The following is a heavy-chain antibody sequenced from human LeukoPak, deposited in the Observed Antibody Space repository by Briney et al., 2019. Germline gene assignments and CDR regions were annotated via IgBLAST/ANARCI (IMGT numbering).Heavy chain of an antibody. D-gene: IGHD3-22*01. J-gene: IGHJ4*02. V-gene: IGHV4-34*01. CDR3: ARARAYYYDSSGYYSTVQIDY. Sequence: SETLSLTCPVYGGSFSGYYWSWIRQPPGKGLEWIGEINHSGSTNYNPSLKSRVTISVDTSKNQFSLKLSSVTAADTAVYYCARARAYYYDSSGYYSTVQIDYWGQGTLVTVSS. CDR2: INHSGST. CDR1: GGSFSGYY.